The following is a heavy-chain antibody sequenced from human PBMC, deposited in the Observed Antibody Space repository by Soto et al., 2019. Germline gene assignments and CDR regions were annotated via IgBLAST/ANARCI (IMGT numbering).Heavy chain of an antibody. Sequence: GESLKISCKGSGYSFTSYWIGWVRQMPGKGLEWMGIIYPGDSDTRYSPSFQGQVTISADKSISTAYLQWTSLKASDTAIYYCSKFKYSTSVRYLQHWGQGTPVTVSS. CDR1: GYSFTSYW. D-gene: IGHD6-6*01. CDR2: IYPGDSDT. CDR3: SKFKYSTSVRYLQH. V-gene: IGHV5-51*01. J-gene: IGHJ1*01.